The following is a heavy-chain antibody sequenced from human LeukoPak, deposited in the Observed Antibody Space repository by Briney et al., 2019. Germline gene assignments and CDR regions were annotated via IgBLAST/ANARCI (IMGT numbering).Heavy chain of an antibody. CDR1: GYTFTSYA. CDR2: INAGNGNT. D-gene: IGHD6-13*01. CDR3: ARGFRIIAAAGTGQYYFDY. J-gene: IGHJ4*02. V-gene: IGHV1-3*01. Sequence: ASVKVSCKASGYTFTSYAMHWVRQAPGQRLEWMGWINAGNGNTKYSQKFQGRVTMTRNTSISTAYMELSSLRSEDTAVYYCARGFRIIAAAGTGQYYFDYWGQGTLVTVSS.